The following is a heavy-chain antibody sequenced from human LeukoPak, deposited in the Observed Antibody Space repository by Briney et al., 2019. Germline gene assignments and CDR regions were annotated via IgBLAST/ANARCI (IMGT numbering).Heavy chain of an antibody. CDR1: GGSFSGYY. CDR2: INHSGST. J-gene: IGHJ1*01. Sequence: SETLSLTCAVYGGSFSGYYWSWIRQPPGKGLEWIGEINHSGSTNYNPSLKSRVTISVDTSKNQFSLKLSSVTAADTAVYYCAREGSRHYYDSSGYSRYFQHWGQGTLVTVSS. CDR3: AREGSRHYYDSSGYSRYFQH. V-gene: IGHV4-34*01. D-gene: IGHD3-22*01.